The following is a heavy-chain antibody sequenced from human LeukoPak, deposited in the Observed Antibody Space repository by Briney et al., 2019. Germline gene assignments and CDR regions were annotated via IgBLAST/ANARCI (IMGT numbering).Heavy chain of an antibody. J-gene: IGHJ4*02. CDR2: INSDGSST. V-gene: IGHV3-74*01. Sequence: GGSLRLSCAASGFTFSNYWMHWVRQAPGKGLVWVSRINSDGSSTNYADSVKGRFTISGDTAKNTLYLQMNSLRDEDAAVYFCARGGSRPLDYWGQGTLVTVSS. CDR1: GFTFSNYW. D-gene: IGHD3-10*01. CDR3: ARGGSRPLDY.